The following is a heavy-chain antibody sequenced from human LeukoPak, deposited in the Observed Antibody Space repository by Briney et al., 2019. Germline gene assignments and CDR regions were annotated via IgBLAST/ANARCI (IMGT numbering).Heavy chain of an antibody. J-gene: IGHJ3*02. CDR3: ARARYVNSFYAFDI. V-gene: IGHV4-59*01. CDR1: GGSISSYY. CDR2: LSKSGNT. Sequence: QVQLQESGPGLVKPSETLSLTCTVSGGSISSYYWSWIRLPPGKGLEWIGYLSKSGNTNYSPSLKSRVTIFGDTPKNQFFLKLSSVTAADTAMYYCARARYVNSFYAFDIWGQGTLVTVSS. D-gene: IGHD3-9*01.